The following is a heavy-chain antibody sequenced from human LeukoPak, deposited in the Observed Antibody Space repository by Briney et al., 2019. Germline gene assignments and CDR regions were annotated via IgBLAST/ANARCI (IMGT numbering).Heavy chain of an antibody. CDR2: IFPSGGEI. Sequence: PGGSLRLSCAASGFTFSTFAMIWVRQPPGKGLEWVSSIFPSGGEIHYADSVKGRFTISRDNAKNSLYLQMNSLRAEDTAVYYCARSSGGDCYLSPYCGFDPWGQGTLVTVSS. V-gene: IGHV3-21*04. CDR3: ARSSGGDCYLSPYCGFDP. J-gene: IGHJ5*02. D-gene: IGHD2-21*02. CDR1: GFTFSTFA.